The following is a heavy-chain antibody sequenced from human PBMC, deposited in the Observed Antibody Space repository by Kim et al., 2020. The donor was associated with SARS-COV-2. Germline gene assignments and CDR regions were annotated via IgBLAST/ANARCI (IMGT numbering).Heavy chain of an antibody. CDR1: GFTFSSYG. Sequence: GGSLRLSCAASGFTFSSYGMHWVRQAPGKGLEWVAVIWYDGSNKYYADSVKGRFTISRDNSKNTLYLQMNSLRAEDTAVYYCAREGGGIAAAGTIWYYYYGMDVWGQGTTVTVSS. J-gene: IGHJ6*02. V-gene: IGHV3-33*01. CDR2: IWYDGSNK. D-gene: IGHD6-13*01. CDR3: AREGGGIAAAGTIWYYYYGMDV.